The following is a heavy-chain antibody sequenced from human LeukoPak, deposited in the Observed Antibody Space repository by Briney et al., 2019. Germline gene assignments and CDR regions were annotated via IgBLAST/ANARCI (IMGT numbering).Heavy chain of an antibody. CDR3: ARSPYYDFWSGYRTINWFDP. V-gene: IGHV4-34*01. D-gene: IGHD3-3*01. CDR1: GGFFSGYY. CDR2: INHSGST. Sequence: SETLSLTCAVYGGFFSGYYWSWIRQPPGKGLEWIGEINHSGSTNYNPSLKSRVTISVDTSKNQFSLKLSSVTAADTAVYYCARSPYYDFWSGYRTINWFDPWGQGTLVTVSS. J-gene: IGHJ5*02.